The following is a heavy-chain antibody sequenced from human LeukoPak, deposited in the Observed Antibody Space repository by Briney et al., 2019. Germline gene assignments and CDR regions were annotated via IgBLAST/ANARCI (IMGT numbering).Heavy chain of an antibody. V-gene: IGHV1-2*02. J-gene: IGHJ5*02. Sequence: ASVKVSCKASNYTLSNYGITWVRQAPGQGLEWMGWINPNSGGTNYAQKFQGRVTMTRDTSISTAYMELSRLRSDDTAVYYCARGGRYCSGGSCYFPGWFDPWGQGTLVTVSS. CDR2: INPNSGGT. D-gene: IGHD2-15*01. CDR1: NYTLSNYG. CDR3: ARGGRYCSGGSCYFPGWFDP.